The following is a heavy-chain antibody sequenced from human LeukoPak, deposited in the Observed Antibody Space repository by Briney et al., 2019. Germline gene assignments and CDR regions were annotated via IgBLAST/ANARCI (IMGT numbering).Heavy chain of an antibody. Sequence: GGSLRLSCATSGFTFSYAWMSWVRQAPGKGLEWVGRIKTKTDGGTTDYAAPVKGRFTISRDDSKNTLYLQMNSLKKKDTAAYYCTTASLLRGYYYYGMDVWGQGTTVTVSS. V-gene: IGHV3-15*01. CDR1: GFTFSYAW. CDR2: IKTKTDGGTT. J-gene: IGHJ6*02. D-gene: IGHD3-10*01. CDR3: TTASLLRGYYYYGMDV.